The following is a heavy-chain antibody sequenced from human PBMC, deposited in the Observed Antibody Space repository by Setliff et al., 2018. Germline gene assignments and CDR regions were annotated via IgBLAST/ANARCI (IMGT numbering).Heavy chain of an antibody. V-gene: IGHV1-18*01. CDR1: GYTFTSYG. Sequence: ASVKVSCKASGYTFTSYGISWVRQAPGQGLEWMGWISAYNGNANYAQKFQGRVTMTTDTSTSTAYMELRGLRSDDTAVYYCARDSYGDNLPYNWFAPWGPGTLVTVSS. CDR3: ARDSYGDNLPYNWFAP. D-gene: IGHD4-17*01. J-gene: IGHJ5*02. CDR2: ISAYNGNA.